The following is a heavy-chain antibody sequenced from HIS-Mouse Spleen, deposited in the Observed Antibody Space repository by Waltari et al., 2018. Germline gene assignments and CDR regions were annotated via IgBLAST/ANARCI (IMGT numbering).Heavy chain of an antibody. CDR2: IYYSGRT. J-gene: IGHJ2*01. Sequence: QLQLQESGPGLVKPSETLSLTCTVSGGSISSSSYYWGWIRQPPGKGLEWIGSIYYSGRTYYIPSLKSRVTISVDTSKNQCSLKLSSVTAADTAVYYCAREIPYSSSWYDWYFDLWGRGTLVTVSS. D-gene: IGHD6-13*01. CDR1: GGSISSSSYY. CDR3: AREIPYSSSWYDWYFDL. V-gene: IGHV4-39*07.